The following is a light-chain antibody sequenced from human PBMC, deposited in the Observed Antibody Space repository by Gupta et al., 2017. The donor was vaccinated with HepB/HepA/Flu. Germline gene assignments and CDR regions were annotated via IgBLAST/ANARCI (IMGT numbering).Light chain of an antibody. Sequence: SYDLTQSPSVSVSPGPTASIPCSGSKLGNNYVCWYQQKPGQSPVLVIFEDNKRPSGIPERFSGSNSRNTATLTISGTQTIDEADYYCQAWDSTTVIFGGGTRLSVL. J-gene: IGLJ2*01. CDR2: EDN. V-gene: IGLV3-1*01. CDR3: QAWDSTTVI. CDR1: KLGNNY.